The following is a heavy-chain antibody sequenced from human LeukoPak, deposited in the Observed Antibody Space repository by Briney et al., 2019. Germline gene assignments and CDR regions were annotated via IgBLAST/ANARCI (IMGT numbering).Heavy chain of an antibody. D-gene: IGHD3/OR15-3a*01. CDR1: GFTFSSYA. CDR2: IGVGGSNT. Sequence: PGASLGLSCAVSGFTFSSYAMTWVRQAPGKGLEWVSAIGVGGSNTFYAGSVKGRFTISRDNSKNTLYLQVNSLRAEDTAVYYCAKAWTDYWYFDLWGRGTLVSVSS. V-gene: IGHV3-23*01. CDR3: AKAWTDYWYFDL. J-gene: IGHJ2*01.